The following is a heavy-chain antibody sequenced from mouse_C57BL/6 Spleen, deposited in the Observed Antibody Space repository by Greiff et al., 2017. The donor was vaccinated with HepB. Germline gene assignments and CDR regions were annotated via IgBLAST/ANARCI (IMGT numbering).Heavy chain of an antibody. V-gene: IGHV1-5*01. CDR1: GYTFTSYW. CDR2: IYPGNSDT. CDR3: TRETSKDWDGFSY. J-gene: IGHJ3*01. Sequence: EVQLQQSGTVLARPGASVKMSCKTSGYTFTSYWMHWVKQRPGQGLEWIGAIYPGNSDTSYNQKFKGKAKLTAVTSASPAYMELSSLTNEDSAVYYCTRETSKDWDGFSYWGQGTLVTVSA. D-gene: IGHD4-1*01.